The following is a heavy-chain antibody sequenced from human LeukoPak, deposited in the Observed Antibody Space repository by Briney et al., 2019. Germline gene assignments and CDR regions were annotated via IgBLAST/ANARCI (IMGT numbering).Heavy chain of an antibody. V-gene: IGHV3-33*08. D-gene: IGHD5-18*01. CDR2: IWYDGSNK. Sequence: QPGGSLRLSCAASGFTFSSYAMHWVRQAPGKGLEWVAVIWYDGSNKYYADSVKGRFTISRDNSKNTLYLQMNSLRAEDTAVYYCARVHLTTAMIYYYYGMDVWGQGTTVTVSS. CDR3: ARVHLTTAMIYYYYGMDV. J-gene: IGHJ6*02. CDR1: GFTFSSYA.